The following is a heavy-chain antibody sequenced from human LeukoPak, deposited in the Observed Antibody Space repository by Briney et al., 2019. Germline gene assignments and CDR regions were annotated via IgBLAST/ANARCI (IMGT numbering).Heavy chain of an antibody. Sequence: SVKVSCKASGGTFSSYAISWVRQAPGQGLEWMGRIIPILGIANYAQKFQGRVTITADKSTSTAYMELSSLRSEDTAVYYCARGSIAAAGPAVAFDIWGQGTMVTVSS. CDR2: IIPILGIA. CDR3: ARGSIAAAGPAVAFDI. D-gene: IGHD6-13*01. J-gene: IGHJ3*02. CDR1: GGTFSSYA. V-gene: IGHV1-69*04.